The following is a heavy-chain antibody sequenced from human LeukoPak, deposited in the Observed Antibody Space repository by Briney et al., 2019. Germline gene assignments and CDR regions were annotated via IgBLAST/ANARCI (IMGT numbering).Heavy chain of an antibody. V-gene: IGHV3-30*02. CDR2: IRYDGSNK. J-gene: IGHJ4*02. Sequence: GGSLRLSCAASGFTFSSYGMHWVRQAPGKGLEWVAFIRYDGSNKYYADSVKGRFTISRDNSKNTLYLQMNSLRAEDTAVYYCAKDRDDWNYGGFDYWGQGTLVTVSS. CDR3: AKDRDDWNYGGFDY. D-gene: IGHD1-7*01. CDR1: GFTFSSYG.